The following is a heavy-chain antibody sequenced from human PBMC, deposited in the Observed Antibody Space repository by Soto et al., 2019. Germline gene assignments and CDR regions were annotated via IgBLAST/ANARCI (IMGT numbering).Heavy chain of an antibody. D-gene: IGHD2-8*01. J-gene: IGHJ6*03. CDR2: IYYSGST. CDR3: ARQAGDLVYAPYYYYYYMDV. Sequence: SETLSLTCTVSGGSISSSSYYWGWIRQPPGKGLEWIGSIYYSGSTYYNPSLKSRVTISVDTSKNQFSLKLSSVTAADTAVYYCARQAGDLVYAPYYYYYYMDVWGKGTTVTVSS. CDR1: GGSISSSSYY. V-gene: IGHV4-39*01.